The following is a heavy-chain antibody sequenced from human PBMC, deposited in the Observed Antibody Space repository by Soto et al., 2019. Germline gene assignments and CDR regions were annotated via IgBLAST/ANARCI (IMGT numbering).Heavy chain of an antibody. Sequence: QVQLVESGGGVVQPGRSLRLSCAASGFTFSSYAMHWVRQAPGKGLEWVAVISYDGSNKYYADSVKGRFTISRDNSKKTLYRQMNSMRAEDTAVYYCARMASFYCSGGSCYPTYGMDVWGQGTTVTVSS. J-gene: IGHJ6*02. CDR1: GFTFSSYA. CDR3: ARMASFYCSGGSCYPTYGMDV. D-gene: IGHD2-15*01. CDR2: ISYDGSNK. V-gene: IGHV3-30-3*01.